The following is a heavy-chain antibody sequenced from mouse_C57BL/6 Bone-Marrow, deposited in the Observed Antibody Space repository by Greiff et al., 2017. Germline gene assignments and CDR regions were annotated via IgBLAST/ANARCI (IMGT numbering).Heavy chain of an antibody. CDR3: ARYPYGDY. CDR1: GYTFTDSY. D-gene: IGHD1-2*01. Sequence: EVQLQQSGPELVKPGASVKISCKASGYTFTDSYMNWVKQSHGKSLECIGDINPNNGGNSYNQKFKGKATLTVDKSSSTAYMELRSLTSEGAAVDSSARYPYGDYWGQGTTLTVSS. J-gene: IGHJ2*01. V-gene: IGHV1-26*01. CDR2: INPNNGGN.